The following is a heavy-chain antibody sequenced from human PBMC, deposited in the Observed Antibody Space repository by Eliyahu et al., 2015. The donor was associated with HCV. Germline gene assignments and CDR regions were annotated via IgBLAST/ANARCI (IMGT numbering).Heavy chain of an antibody. CDR1: GFXFSNAW. J-gene: IGHJ4*02. CDR2: IKSKTDGGTT. Sequence: EVQLVESGGGLVXPGGSLRLSCAASGFXFSNAWMSWVRQAPGKGLEWVGRIKSKTDGGTTDYAAPVKGRFTISRDDSKNTLYLQMNSLKTEDTAVYYCTTGPRPGYDLDYWGQGTLVTVSS. D-gene: IGHD3-3*01. V-gene: IGHV3-15*01. CDR3: TTGPRPGYDLDY.